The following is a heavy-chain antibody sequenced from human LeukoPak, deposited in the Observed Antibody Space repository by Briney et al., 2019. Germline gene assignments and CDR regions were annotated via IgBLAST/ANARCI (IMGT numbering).Heavy chain of an antibody. V-gene: IGHV4-39*02. J-gene: IGHJ4*02. CDR3: ARLDYDSSGYYFFEY. CDR2: LYYGGST. D-gene: IGHD3-22*01. Sequence: SETLSLTCAVSGGITSSSSYYWGWIRQPPGKGLEWIGSLYYGGSTYYNPSLKSRVAISVDTSKNHLSLKLSSVTAADTAVYYCARLDYDSSGYYFFEYWGRGTLVTVSS. CDR1: GGITSSSSYY.